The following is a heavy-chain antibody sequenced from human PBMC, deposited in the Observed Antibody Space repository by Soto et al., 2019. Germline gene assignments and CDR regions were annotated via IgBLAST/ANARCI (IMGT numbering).Heavy chain of an antibody. V-gene: IGHV4-31*03. Sequence: QVQLQESGPGLVKPSQTLSLTCTVSGGSISSGSYYWSWIRQLPGKGLEWIGYIYYSGSTYYNPSLQTRVTVSVDTSKNQFSMKLNSVTAADTAVYYCATRTDYYYGSGSLGGMDVWGQVTTVTVSS. CDR3: ATRTDYYYGSGSLGGMDV. CDR1: GGSISSGSYY. D-gene: IGHD3-10*01. CDR2: IYYSGST. J-gene: IGHJ6*02.